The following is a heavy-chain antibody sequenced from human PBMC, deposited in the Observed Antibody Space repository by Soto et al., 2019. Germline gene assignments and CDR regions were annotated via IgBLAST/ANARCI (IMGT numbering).Heavy chain of an antibody. CDR3: AGHPHDFWSGYFRRGWFDP. Sequence: GESLKISCKGSGDSFSNYWIAWVRQMPGKGLEWMGIIYPGDSDTRYSPSFQGQVTISADTSINTVYLQWSSLKASDTAMYYSAGHPHDFWSGYFRRGWFDPRGQGTLVTVSS. V-gene: IGHV5-51*01. J-gene: IGHJ5*02. CDR1: GDSFSNYW. CDR2: IYPGDSDT. D-gene: IGHD3-3*01.